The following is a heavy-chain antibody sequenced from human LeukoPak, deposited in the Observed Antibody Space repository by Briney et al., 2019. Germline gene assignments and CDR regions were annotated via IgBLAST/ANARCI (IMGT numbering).Heavy chain of an antibody. J-gene: IGHJ4*02. CDR3: AKDGTGTTGGFDY. CDR1: GFTFSSYG. D-gene: IGHD1-7*01. CDR2: ICYGGSNK. V-gene: IGHV3-33*06. Sequence: GGSLRLSCAASGFTFSSYGMHWVRQAPGKGLEWVADICYGGSNKYNADSVKGRSTISRDNSKNTLYLQTNSLRAEDTAVYYCAKDGTGTTGGFDYWGQGTLVTVSS.